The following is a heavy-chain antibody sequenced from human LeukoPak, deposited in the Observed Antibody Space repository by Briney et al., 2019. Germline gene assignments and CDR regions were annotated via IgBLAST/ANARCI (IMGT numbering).Heavy chain of an antibody. CDR3: ASGEPSTFDY. CDR2: IIPIFGTA. Sequence: ASVKVSCKASGGTFSSYAISWVRQAPGQGLEWMGGIIPIFGTANYAQKFQGRVTITTDESTSTAYMELSSLRSEDTAVYYCASGEPSTFDYWGQGTLVTVSS. V-gene: IGHV1-69*05. J-gene: IGHJ4*02. D-gene: IGHD2-21*01. CDR1: GGTFSSYA.